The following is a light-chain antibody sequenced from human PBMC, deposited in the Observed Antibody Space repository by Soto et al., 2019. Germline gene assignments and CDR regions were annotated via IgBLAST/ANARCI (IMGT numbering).Light chain of an antibody. CDR2: LNT. V-gene: IGLV1-44*01. CDR1: SSNIGRNP. J-gene: IGLJ1*01. CDR3: AAWDDNVYV. Sequence: QSVLTQPPSASGTPGQRVIISCSGGSSNIGRNPVNWYQKFPGTAPKLLISLNTQRPSGVPDRFSGSKSGTSASLAISGLRSEDEADYYCAAWDDNVYVFXTGTQV.